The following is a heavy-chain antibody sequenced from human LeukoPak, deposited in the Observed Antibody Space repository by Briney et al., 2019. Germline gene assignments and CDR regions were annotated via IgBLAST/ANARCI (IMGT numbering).Heavy chain of an antibody. CDR2: ISYDGSNK. D-gene: IGHD5-18*01. V-gene: IGHV3-30*04. CDR3: ARDLGAMDYYYYGMDV. CDR1: GFTFSSYA. J-gene: IGHJ6*02. Sequence: PGRSLRLSCAAPGFTFSSYAMHWVRQAPGKGLEWVAVISYDGSNKYYADSVKGRFTISRDNSKNTLYLQMNSLRAEDTAVYYCARDLGAMDYYYYGMDVWGQGTTVTVSS.